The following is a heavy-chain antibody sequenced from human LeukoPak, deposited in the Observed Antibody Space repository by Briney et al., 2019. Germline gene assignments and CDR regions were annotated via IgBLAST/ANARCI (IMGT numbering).Heavy chain of an antibody. Sequence: GGSLRLSCAASGFTFSDHYIDWVRRAPGKGLEWVGRSRNKANSYTTEYAASVKGRFTISRDNSKNSRYLQMNSLKTEDTAVYYCARTQYCISTTCYKSWDSWGQGTLVTVSS. CDR2: SRNKANSYTT. CDR1: GFTFSDHY. D-gene: IGHD2-2*02. J-gene: IGHJ4*02. V-gene: IGHV3-72*01. CDR3: ARTQYCISTTCYKSWDS.